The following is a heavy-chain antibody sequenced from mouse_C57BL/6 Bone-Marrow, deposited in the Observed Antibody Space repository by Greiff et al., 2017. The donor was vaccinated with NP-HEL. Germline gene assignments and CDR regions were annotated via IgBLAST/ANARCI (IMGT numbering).Heavy chain of an antibody. CDR1: GYTFTSYW. J-gene: IGHJ2*01. CDR3: ARYLLRRRGYFDY. CDR2: IDPSDSET. D-gene: IGHD1-1*01. V-gene: IGHV1-52*01. Sequence: QVQLQQPGAELVRPGSSVKLSCKASGYTFTSYWMHWVKQRPIQGLEWIGNIDPSDSETHYNQKFKDKATLTVDKSSSTAYMQLSSLTSEDSAVYYCARYLLRRRGYFDYWGQGTTLTVSS.